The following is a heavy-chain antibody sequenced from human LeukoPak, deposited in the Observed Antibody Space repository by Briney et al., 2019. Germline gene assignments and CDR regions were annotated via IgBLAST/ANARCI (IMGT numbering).Heavy chain of an antibody. V-gene: IGHV3-23*01. J-gene: IGHJ4*02. CDR1: GFTFKTYA. Sequence: GGSLRLSCAASGFTFKTYAMNWVRQVPGKGPEWVSSMSGSGSSTDYADSVKGRFTISRDNSKNTLYLQMNSLRAEDTAVYYCAKGSGLATIAPPHFDYWGQGTLVTVSS. CDR2: MSGSGSST. D-gene: IGHD5-24*01. CDR3: AKGSGLATIAPPHFDY.